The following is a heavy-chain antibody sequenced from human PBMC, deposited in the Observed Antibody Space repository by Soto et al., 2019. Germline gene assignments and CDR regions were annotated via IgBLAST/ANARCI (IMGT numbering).Heavy chain of an antibody. CDR3: ARVPYY. CDR1: GGSISSGGYS. CDR2: IYHSGSI. V-gene: IGHV4-30-2*01. J-gene: IGHJ4*02. Sequence: QLQLQESGSGLVKPSQTLSLTCYFSGGSISSGGYSWIWIRQPPGKGLEGIGYIYHSGSIYYNPSIKSRVTISVDRSKNQFSLKLSAVTAADKAVYYCARVPYYWGQGTLVTVYS.